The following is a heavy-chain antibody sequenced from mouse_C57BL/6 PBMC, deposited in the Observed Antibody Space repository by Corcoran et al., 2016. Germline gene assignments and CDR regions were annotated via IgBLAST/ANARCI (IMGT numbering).Heavy chain of an antibody. CDR3: ARREGDSTFAY. V-gene: IGHV8-12*01. CDR1: GFSLSTSGMG. D-gene: IGHD2-13*01. J-gene: IGHJ3*01. Sequence: QVTLKESGPGILQSSQTLSLTCSFSGFSLSTSGMGVSWIRQPSGKGLEWLAHIYWDDDKRYNPSLKSRLTISKDTSRNQVFLKSTSVDTADTATYYCARREGDSTFAYWGQGTLVTVSA. CDR2: IYWDDDK.